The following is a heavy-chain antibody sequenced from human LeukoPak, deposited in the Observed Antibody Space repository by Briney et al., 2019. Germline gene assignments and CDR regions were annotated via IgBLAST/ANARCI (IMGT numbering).Heavy chain of an antibody. CDR3: ARTTVTTWTWIY. V-gene: IGHV3-23*01. Sequence: GGSLRLSCAASGFTFSSYAMSWVRQAPEKGLEWVSAISGSGGSTYYADSVKGRFTISRDNSKNTLYLQMSSLRAEDTAVFYCARTTVTTWTWIYWGQGTLVTVSS. J-gene: IGHJ4*02. CDR1: GFTFSSYA. D-gene: IGHD4-17*01. CDR2: ISGSGGST.